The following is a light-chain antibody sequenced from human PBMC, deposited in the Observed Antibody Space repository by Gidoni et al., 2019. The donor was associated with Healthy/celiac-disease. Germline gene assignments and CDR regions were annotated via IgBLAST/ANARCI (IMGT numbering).Light chain of an antibody. J-gene: IGLJ3*02. CDR3: MIWHSSARV. CDR2: YKSDSDK. Sequence: QAVLTQPSSLSASPGASASPTCTLRSGINVGTYRIYWYQQKPGSPPQYLLRYKSDSDKQQGSGVPSRFSGSKDASANAGILLISGLQSEDEADYYCMIWHSSARVFGGGTKLTVL. CDR1: SGINVGTYR. V-gene: IGLV5-45*03.